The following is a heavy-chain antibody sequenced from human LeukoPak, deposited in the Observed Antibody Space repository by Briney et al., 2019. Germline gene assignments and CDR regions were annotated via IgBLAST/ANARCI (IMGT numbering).Heavy chain of an antibody. J-gene: IGHJ4*02. Sequence: VASVKVSCKASGYTFTSYGISWVRQAPGQGLEWMGWISAYNGNTNYAQKLQGRVTMTTDTSTSTAHMELRSLRSDDTAVYYCARDRDYGGNANFDYWGQGTLVTVSS. V-gene: IGHV1-18*01. CDR3: ARDRDYGGNANFDY. CDR1: GYTFTSYG. CDR2: ISAYNGNT. D-gene: IGHD4-23*01.